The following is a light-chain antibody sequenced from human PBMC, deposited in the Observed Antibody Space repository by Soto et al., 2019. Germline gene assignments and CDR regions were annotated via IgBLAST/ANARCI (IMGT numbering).Light chain of an antibody. CDR2: EGN. V-gene: IGLV2-23*01. Sequence: QSALTQPASVSGPPGQSITISCTASSSHIGSSNLVSWYQHHSGKAPKLIIYEGNKRPSGVSNRFSGSKSGKTASLTISGLRAEDEGTYYCCSYAGSSPLDVFGTGTKVTVL. J-gene: IGLJ1*01. CDR3: CSYAGSSPLDV. CDR1: SSHIGSSNL.